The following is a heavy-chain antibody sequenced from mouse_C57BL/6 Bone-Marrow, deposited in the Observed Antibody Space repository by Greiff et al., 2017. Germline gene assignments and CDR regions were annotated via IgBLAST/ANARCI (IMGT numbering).Heavy chain of an antibody. CDR3: TRAQAYPYYYAMDY. V-gene: IGHV5-9-1*02. Sequence: EVKVVESGEGLVKPGGSLKLSCAASGFTFSSYAMSWVRQTPEKRLEWVAYISSGGDYIYYADTVKGRFTISRDNARYTLYLQMSSLKSEDTAMYYCTRAQAYPYYYAMDYWGQGTSVTVSS. CDR2: ISSGGDYI. D-gene: IGHD3-2*02. J-gene: IGHJ4*01. CDR1: GFTFSSYA.